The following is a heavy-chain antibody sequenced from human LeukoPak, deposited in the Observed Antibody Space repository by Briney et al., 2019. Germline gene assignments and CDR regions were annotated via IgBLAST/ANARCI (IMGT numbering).Heavy chain of an antibody. CDR1: GFTFSSYG. J-gene: IGHJ4*02. V-gene: IGHV3-30*02. D-gene: IGHD3-10*01. Sequence: PGGSLRLSCAASGFTFSSYGMHWVRQAPGKGLEWVAFIRYDGSNKYYADSVKGRFTISRDNSKNTLYLQMNSLRTEDTALYYCAKDSYYYGSGSLTPDYWGQGTLVTVSS. CDR3: AKDSYYYGSGSLTPDY. CDR2: IRYDGSNK.